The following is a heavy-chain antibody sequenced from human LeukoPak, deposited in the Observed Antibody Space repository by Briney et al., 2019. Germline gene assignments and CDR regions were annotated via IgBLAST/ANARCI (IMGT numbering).Heavy chain of an antibody. Sequence: GGSLRLSCAASGFTVSSNYMSWVRQAPGKGLEWVGRIKSKTDGGTTDYAAPVKGRFTISRDDSKNTQYLQMDSLRAEDTAIYYCTSGGGGTYSSDFWGQGTLVTVSS. CDR1: GFTVSSNY. J-gene: IGHJ4*02. V-gene: IGHV3-15*01. D-gene: IGHD1-26*01. CDR3: TSGGGGTYSSDF. CDR2: IKSKTDGGTT.